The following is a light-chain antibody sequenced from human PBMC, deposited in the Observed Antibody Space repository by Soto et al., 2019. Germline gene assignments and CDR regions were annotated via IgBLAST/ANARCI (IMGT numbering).Light chain of an antibody. CDR2: DVT. Sequence: QSVLTQPRSVSGSPGQSVSISCTGTISDVAGYNYVSWYQHHPGKAPKLLISDVTKRPSWVPDRFSGSKSGNTASLTISELQAEDESDYYCASYAGNNNLVVGGGTKLTVL. J-gene: IGLJ2*01. CDR1: ISDVAGYNY. CDR3: ASYAGNNNLV. V-gene: IGLV2-11*01.